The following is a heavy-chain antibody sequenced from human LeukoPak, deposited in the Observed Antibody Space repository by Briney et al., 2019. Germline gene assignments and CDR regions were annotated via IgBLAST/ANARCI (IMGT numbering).Heavy chain of an antibody. D-gene: IGHD2-21*02. V-gene: IGHV3-23*01. CDR3: AKIAPWGKVTATDGFDY. CDR2: ISDSGGST. CDR1: GFTFSGYA. Sequence: PGGSLRLSCVASGFTFSGYAMSWVRQAPGKGLEWVSGISDSGGSTSYADSVKGHLTISRDNSKKTLYLQMNSLRAEDTAVYYCAKIAPWGKVTATDGFDYWGQGTLVLVSS. J-gene: IGHJ4*02.